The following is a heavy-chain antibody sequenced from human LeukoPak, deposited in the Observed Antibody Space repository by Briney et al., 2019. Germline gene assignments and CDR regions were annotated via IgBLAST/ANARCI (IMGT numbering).Heavy chain of an antibody. V-gene: IGHV3-30-3*01. Sequence: GGSLRLSCAASGFTVSGNYMSWVRQAPGKGLEWVAVISYDGSNKYYADSVKGRFTISRDNSKNTLYLQMNSLRAEDTAVYYCAREVVWFDPWGQGTLVTVSS. D-gene: IGHD2-2*01. CDR3: AREVVWFDP. CDR2: ISYDGSNK. J-gene: IGHJ5*02. CDR1: GFTVSGNY.